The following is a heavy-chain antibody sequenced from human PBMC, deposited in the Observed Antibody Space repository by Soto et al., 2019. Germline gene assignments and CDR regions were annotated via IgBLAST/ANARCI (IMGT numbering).Heavy chain of an antibody. V-gene: IGHV1-46*01. D-gene: IGHD2-15*01. Sequence: QVQLVQSGAEVKKPGASVKVSCKASGYTFTSYYMHWVRQAPGQGLEWMGIISPSGGSTTCAQKFQGRVRMTRDTSTSTVYMELSSLRSEDTAVYYCARVYCSGGGCYGIDYWGQGTLVTVSS. CDR2: ISPSGGST. CDR1: GYTFTSYY. J-gene: IGHJ4*02. CDR3: ARVYCSGGGCYGIDY.